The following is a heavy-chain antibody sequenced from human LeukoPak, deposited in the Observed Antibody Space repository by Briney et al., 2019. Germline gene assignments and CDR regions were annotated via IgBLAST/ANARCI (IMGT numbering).Heavy chain of an antibody. CDR3: ARLDGDYDNNYHAGWFDP. V-gene: IGHV4-39*07. D-gene: IGHD3-16*01. Sequence: PSETLSLTCTVSGGSISSSSYYWGWIRQPPGKGLEWIGSIYYSGSTYYNPSLESRLTISVDTSKNQFSLKLSSVTAADTAVYYCARLDGDYDNNYHAGWFDPWGQGTLVTVSS. CDR1: GGSISSSSYY. CDR2: IYYSGST. J-gene: IGHJ5*02.